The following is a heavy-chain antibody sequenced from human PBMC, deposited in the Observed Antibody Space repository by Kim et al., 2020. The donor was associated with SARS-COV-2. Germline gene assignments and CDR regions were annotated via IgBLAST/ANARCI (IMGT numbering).Heavy chain of an antibody. J-gene: IGHJ4*02. CDR3: ASPGGRRWLQFDY. D-gene: IGHD5-12*01. Sequence: GGSLRLSCAASGFTFSSYAMHWVRQAPGKGLEWVAVVSYDGSNKYYADSVKGRFTISRDNSKNTLYLQMNSLRAEDTAVYYCASPGGRRWLQFDYWGQGTLVTVSS. CDR2: VSYDGSNK. V-gene: IGHV3-30-3*01. CDR1: GFTFSSYA.